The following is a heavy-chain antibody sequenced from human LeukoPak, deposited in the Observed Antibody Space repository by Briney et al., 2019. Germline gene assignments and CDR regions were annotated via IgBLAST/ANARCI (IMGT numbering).Heavy chain of an antibody. CDR3: AKENDRRKATIWGSWTP. V-gene: IGHV3-7*01. D-gene: IGHD5-24*01. CDR2: IKQDGSEK. Sequence: GGSLRLSCAASGFTFSSHWMNWVRQAPGKGLEWVANIKQDGSEKYYVDSVKGRFTISRDNAKNSLYLQMNSLRAEDTAVYYCAKENDRRKATIWGSWTPWGQGTLVTVSS. CDR1: GFTFSSHW. J-gene: IGHJ5*02.